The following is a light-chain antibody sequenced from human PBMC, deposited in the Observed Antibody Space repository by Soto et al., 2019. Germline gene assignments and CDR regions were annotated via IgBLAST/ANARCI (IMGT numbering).Light chain of an antibody. CDR3: QQYNRYPLT. V-gene: IGKV1-5*03. CDR2: KAS. J-gene: IGKJ4*01. CDR1: QSISSW. Sequence: DIQMTQSPSTLSVSVGDRVTITCRASQSISSWLAWYQQKPGKAPNLLIYKASSLESGVPPRFSGSGSGTEFTLTISSLQPDDFATYYCQQYNRYPLTFGGGTKVEIK.